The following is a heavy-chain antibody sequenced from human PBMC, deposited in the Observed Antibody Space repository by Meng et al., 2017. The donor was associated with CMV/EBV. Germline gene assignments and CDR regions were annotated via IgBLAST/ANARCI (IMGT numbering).Heavy chain of an antibody. CDR2: IYPGDSDT. CDR1: GYSFTNYW. J-gene: IGHJ4*02. Sequence: KVSCKGSGYSFTNYWAAWVRQMPGKGLEWMGIIYPGDSDTRYSPSFQGQVTISADKSISTAYLQWSSLKASDTAMYYCARESRMFDYWGQGTLVTVSS. CDR3: ARESRMFDY. V-gene: IGHV5-51*01.